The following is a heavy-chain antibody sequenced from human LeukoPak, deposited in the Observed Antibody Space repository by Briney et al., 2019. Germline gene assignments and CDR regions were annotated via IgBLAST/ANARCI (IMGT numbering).Heavy chain of an antibody. V-gene: IGHV3-30*18. CDR1: GCTFSSDG. Sequence: GRSLRLSCAASGCTFSSDGMHWFRQAPGKGLEWVAVISYDGSNKYYADSVKGRFTISRDNSKNTLYLQMNSLRAEDTAVYYCAKAPYGGNPYSWFDPWGQGTLVTVSS. D-gene: IGHD4-23*01. J-gene: IGHJ5*02. CDR2: ISYDGSNK. CDR3: AKAPYGGNPYSWFDP.